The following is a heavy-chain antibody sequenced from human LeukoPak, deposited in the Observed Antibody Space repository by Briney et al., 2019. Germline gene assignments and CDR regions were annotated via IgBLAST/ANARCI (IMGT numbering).Heavy chain of an antibody. V-gene: IGHV4-34*01. D-gene: IGHD2-21*02. CDR3: ARGGFYCGGDCYVDY. CDR2: INHSGST. CDR1: GGSFSAYY. J-gene: IGHJ4*02. Sequence: SETLSLTCAVYGGSFSAYYWSWIRQPPGKGLEWIGEINHSGSTNYNPSLKSRVTISVDTSKNQFSLKLSSLTAADTAVYYCARGGFYCGGDCYVDYWGQGTLVTVSS.